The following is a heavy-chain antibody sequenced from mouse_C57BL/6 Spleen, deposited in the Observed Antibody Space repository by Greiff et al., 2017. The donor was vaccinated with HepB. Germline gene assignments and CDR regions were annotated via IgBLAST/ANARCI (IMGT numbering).Heavy chain of an antibody. CDR2: INPYNGGT. CDR3: ARSKNPYAMDY. V-gene: IGHV1-19*01. J-gene: IGHJ4*01. Sequence: VQLQQSGPVLVKPGASVKMSCKASGYTFTDYYMNWVKQSHGKSLEWIGVINPYNGGTSYNQKFKGKATLTVDKSSSTAYMELNSLTSEDSAVYYCARSKNPYAMDYWGQGTSVTVSS. CDR1: GYTFTDYY.